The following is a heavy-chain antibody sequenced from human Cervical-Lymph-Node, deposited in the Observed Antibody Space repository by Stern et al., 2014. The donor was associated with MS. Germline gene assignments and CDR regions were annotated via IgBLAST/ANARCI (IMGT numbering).Heavy chain of an antibody. J-gene: IGHJ4*02. CDR3: ARDASGMPHGDYYFDY. CDR2: IIPLLDTP. CDR1: GGTFNSFA. Sequence: QVQLVQSGAEVKKPGSSVKVSCKASGGTFNSFAINWVRQAPGQGLEWMGGIIPLLDTPNYALKFQGRLTITADESTTTAYMELSSLRSEDSAVYYCARDASGMPHGDYYFDYWGQGTLLTVSS. D-gene: IGHD4-17*01. V-gene: IGHV1-69*01.